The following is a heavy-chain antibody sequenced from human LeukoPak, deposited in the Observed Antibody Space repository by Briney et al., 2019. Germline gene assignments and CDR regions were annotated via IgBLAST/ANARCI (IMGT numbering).Heavy chain of an antibody. J-gene: IGHJ1*01. CDR2: IWYDGSNK. Sequence: PGRSLRLSCAASGFTFSSYGMHWVRQAPGKGLEWVAVIWYDGSNKYYADSVKGRFTISRDNSKNTLYLQMNSLRAEDTAVYYCARETYYYDSSGHYFDWGQGTLVTVSS. V-gene: IGHV3-33*01. CDR3: ARETYYYDSSGHYFD. D-gene: IGHD3-22*01. CDR1: GFTFSSYG.